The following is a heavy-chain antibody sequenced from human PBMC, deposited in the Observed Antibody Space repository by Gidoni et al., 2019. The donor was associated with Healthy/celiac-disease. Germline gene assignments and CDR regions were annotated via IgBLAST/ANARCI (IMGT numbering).Heavy chain of an antibody. CDR3: ARRYYDILTGYRYYYYYYGMDV. CDR1: GGTFSSYA. V-gene: IGHV1-69*01. Sequence: QVQLVQSGAEVKKPGSSVKVSCTASGGTFSSYAISWVRQAPGQGLEWMGGIIPIFGTANYAQKFQGRVTITADESTSTAYMELSSLRSEDTAVYYCARRYYDILTGYRYYYYYYGMDVWGQGPTVTVSS. CDR2: IIPIFGTA. J-gene: IGHJ6*02. D-gene: IGHD3-9*01.